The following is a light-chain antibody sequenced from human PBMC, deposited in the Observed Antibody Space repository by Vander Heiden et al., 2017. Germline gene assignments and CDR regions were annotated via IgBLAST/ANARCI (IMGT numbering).Light chain of an antibody. CDR3: QKYNSAPRT. CDR1: QCISNY. J-gene: IGKJ4*01. Sequence: DFQMTQSPSSLSASVGDPVTLTCRASQCISNYLAWYQQKPGKVPKLLIYAASTLQTGVPSRFSGSGSGTDFTLTISSLQPEDVATYYCQKYNSAPRTFGEGTKVEIK. V-gene: IGKV1-27*01. CDR2: AAS.